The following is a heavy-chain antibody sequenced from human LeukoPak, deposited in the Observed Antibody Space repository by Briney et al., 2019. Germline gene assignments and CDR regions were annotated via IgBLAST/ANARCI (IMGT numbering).Heavy chain of an antibody. CDR2: IEPAGSAT. CDR3: GRFGYVSAVDT. J-gene: IGHJ5*02. Sequence: GGSLRLSCGTSGFAFSSYWMTWLRQAPGKGLEFVANIEPAGSATYYADSVKGRFTISRDNTKNLLYLQMNSLTAEDSAVYHCGRFGYVSAVDTWGQGALVTVSS. D-gene: IGHD2-15*01. CDR1: GFAFSSYW. V-gene: IGHV3-7*01.